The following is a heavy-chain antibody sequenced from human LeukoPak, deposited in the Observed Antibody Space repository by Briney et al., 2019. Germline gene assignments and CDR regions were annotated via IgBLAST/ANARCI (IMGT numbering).Heavy chain of an antibody. CDR2: IYTSGST. Sequence: PSETLSLTCTVSGGSISSYYWSWIRQPAGKGLEWIGRIYTSGSTNYNPSLKSRVTMSVDTSKNQFSLKLSSVTAADTAVYYCARSRTYDSSGYWFGNAFDIWGQGTMVTVSS. D-gene: IGHD3-22*01. CDR1: GGSISSYY. J-gene: IGHJ3*02. CDR3: ARSRTYDSSGYWFGNAFDI. V-gene: IGHV4-4*07.